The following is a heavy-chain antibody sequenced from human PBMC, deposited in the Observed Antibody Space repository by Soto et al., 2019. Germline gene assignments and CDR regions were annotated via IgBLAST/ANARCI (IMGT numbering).Heavy chain of an antibody. V-gene: IGHV3-30-3*01. CDR3: ARDKLRYFDWLSRDQYYYYGMDV. CDR1: GFTFSSYA. CDR2: ISYDGSNK. D-gene: IGHD3-9*01. Sequence: GGSLRLSCAASGFTFSSYAMHWVRQAPGKGLAWVAVISYDGSNKYYADSVKGRFTISRGNSKNTLYLQMNSLRAEDTAVYYCARDKLRYFDWLSRDQYYYYGMDVWGQGTTVTVSS. J-gene: IGHJ6*02.